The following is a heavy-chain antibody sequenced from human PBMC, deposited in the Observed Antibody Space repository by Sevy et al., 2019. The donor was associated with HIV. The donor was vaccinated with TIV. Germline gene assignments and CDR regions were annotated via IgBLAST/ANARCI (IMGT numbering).Heavy chain of an antibody. CDR2: IYYSGST. CDR3: AREIVVVPAAMGALHYYYYMDV. D-gene: IGHD2-2*01. J-gene: IGHJ6*03. CDR1: GGSISSYY. Sequence: SETLSLTCTVSGGSISSYYWSWIRQPPGKGLEWIGYIYYSGSTNYNPSLKSRVTISVDTSKNQFSRKLSSVTAADTAVYYCAREIVVVPAAMGALHYYYYMDVWGKGTTVTVSS. V-gene: IGHV4-59*01.